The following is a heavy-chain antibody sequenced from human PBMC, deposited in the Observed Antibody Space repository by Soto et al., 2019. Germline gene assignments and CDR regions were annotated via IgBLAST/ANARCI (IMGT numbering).Heavy chain of an antibody. Sequence: GASVKVSCKASGYTFTSYYMHWVRQAPGQGLEWMGIINPSGGSTSYAQKFQGRVTMTRDTSTSTVYMELSSLRSEDTAVYYCATSGKSLYDSSGYPNWGQGTLVTVSS. CDR2: INPSGGST. V-gene: IGHV1-46*01. CDR3: ATSGKSLYDSSGYPN. CDR1: GYTFTSYY. D-gene: IGHD3-22*01. J-gene: IGHJ4*02.